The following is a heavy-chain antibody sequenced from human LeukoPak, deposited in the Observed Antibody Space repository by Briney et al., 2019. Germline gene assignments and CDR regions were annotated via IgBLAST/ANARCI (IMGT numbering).Heavy chain of an antibody. CDR3: ARETYLDTGGLDY. V-gene: IGHV3-21*01. CDR1: GFTFSSYW. Sequence: GGSLRLSCAVSGFTFSSYWMSWVRQAPGKGLEWVASIITTGNYMYYAGSVRGRFTISRDNAKNSLYLQMNSLRVEDTAFYYCARETYLDTGGLDYWGQGSLVTVSS. J-gene: IGHJ4*02. D-gene: IGHD2-8*02. CDR2: IITTGNYM.